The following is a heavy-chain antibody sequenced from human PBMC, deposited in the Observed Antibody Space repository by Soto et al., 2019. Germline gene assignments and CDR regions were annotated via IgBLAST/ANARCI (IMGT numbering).Heavy chain of an antibody. D-gene: IGHD3-10*01. J-gene: IGHJ6*02. CDR3: ARDLCPLGSGSACPLYGLDI. V-gene: IGHV1-2*02. CDR2: PKSDNGGT. CDR1: GYTFTGHY. Sequence: QVQLVQSGAQVKPPGASVKVSCKASGYTFTGHYMHWVRQVSGKRLEHLGWPKSDNGGTYYAPKFQGRVTFTRDTSTSTAYMELSGLQSDDTAVYFCARDLCPLGSGSACPLYGLDIWGQGTTVVVS.